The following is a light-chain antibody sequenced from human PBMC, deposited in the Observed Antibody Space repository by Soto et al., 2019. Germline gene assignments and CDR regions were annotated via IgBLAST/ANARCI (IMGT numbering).Light chain of an antibody. Sequence: QSVLTQPPSASGTPGQRVTLSCSGSSSNIGSNAVNWYQQLPGSAPKLLIYSDLKRPSGVPDRFSGSKSGTSASLAISGLQSEDEGDYYCAGWDDSLNGPVFGGGTKLTVL. CDR2: SDL. V-gene: IGLV1-44*01. CDR1: SSNIGSNA. CDR3: AGWDDSLNGPV. J-gene: IGLJ2*01.